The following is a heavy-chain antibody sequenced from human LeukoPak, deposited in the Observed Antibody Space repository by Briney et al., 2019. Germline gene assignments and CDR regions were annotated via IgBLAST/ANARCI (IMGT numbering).Heavy chain of an antibody. V-gene: IGHV1-18*01. D-gene: IGHD2-2*03. Sequence: GASVKVSCKASGYTFTSYGISWGRQAPGQGLEWMGCIRAYNGNTNYAQNLQGTVTMTTDTSTSTAYMELRSLRSDDTAVYYCARHPVGHCSSTSCQHFDYWGQGTLVTVSS. CDR2: IRAYNGNT. CDR3: ARHPVGHCSSTSCQHFDY. CDR1: GYTFTSYG. J-gene: IGHJ4*02.